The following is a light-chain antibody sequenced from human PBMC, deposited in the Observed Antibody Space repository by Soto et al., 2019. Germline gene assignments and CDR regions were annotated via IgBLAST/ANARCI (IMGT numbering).Light chain of an antibody. CDR1: QSVRSD. V-gene: IGKV3-15*01. CDR2: GAS. CDR3: KQSKSFPLT. Sequence: EIVMTQSPATLSLSPGERSTLSFMASQSVRSDLAWYQHKPGQAPRLLIYGASTRATGIPVRFSGSGSGTEFSLTISSLQPEDLATYYCKQSKSFPLTFGGGTKVDIK. J-gene: IGKJ4*01.